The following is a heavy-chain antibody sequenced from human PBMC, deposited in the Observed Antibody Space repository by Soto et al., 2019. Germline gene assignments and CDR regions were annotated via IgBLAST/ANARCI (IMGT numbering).Heavy chain of an antibody. Sequence: ASVKVSCKASGYLFTAYSMHWVRLAPGQGLEWMGVVNPSGGSTKYAQNFQGRVTMTRGTSTTTIYMELSSLRSDDTAIYYCAREENCSGGTCYSEYFHRWGQGTLVTV. D-gene: IGHD2-15*01. CDR3: AREENCSGGTCYSEYFHR. CDR2: VNPSGGST. CDR1: GYLFTAYS. J-gene: IGHJ1*01. V-gene: IGHV1-46*01.